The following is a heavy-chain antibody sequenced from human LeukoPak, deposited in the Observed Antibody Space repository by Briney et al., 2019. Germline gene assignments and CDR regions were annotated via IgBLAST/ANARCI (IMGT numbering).Heavy chain of an antibody. CDR3: TRDGWELLFDY. Sequence: GGSLRLSCTASGFTFGDYAMSWVRQAPGKGLEWVGFIRSKAYGGTTEYAASVKGRFTIPRDDSKSIAYLQMNSLKTEDTAVYYCTRDGWELLFDYWGQGSLVTVSS. J-gene: IGHJ4*02. CDR2: IRSKAYGGTT. CDR1: GFTFGDYA. D-gene: IGHD1-26*01. V-gene: IGHV3-49*04.